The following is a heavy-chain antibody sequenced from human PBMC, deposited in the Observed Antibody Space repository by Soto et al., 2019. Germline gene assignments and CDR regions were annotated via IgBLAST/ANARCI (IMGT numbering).Heavy chain of an antibody. J-gene: IGHJ4*02. CDR2: INHSGST. CDR3: ARGTTVTTYTVYY. Sequence: SETLSLTCAVYGGSFSGYYWSWIRQPPGKGLEWIGEINHSGSTNYNPSLKSRVTISVDTSKNQFSLKLSSVTAADTAVYYCARGTTVTTYTVYYWGQGTLVTVSS. V-gene: IGHV4-34*01. D-gene: IGHD4-17*01. CDR1: GGSFSGYY.